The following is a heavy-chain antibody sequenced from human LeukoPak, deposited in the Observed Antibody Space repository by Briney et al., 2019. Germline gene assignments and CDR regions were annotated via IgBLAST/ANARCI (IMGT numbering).Heavy chain of an antibody. CDR2: IKQDGGEK. CDR1: GFTFSSSW. V-gene: IGHV3-7*05. J-gene: IGHJ3*02. CDR3: ARPSYYYTSGSPRDHAFDI. D-gene: IGHD3-10*01. Sequence: PGGSLRLSCVASGFTFSSSWMSWVRQAPGKGLEWVSNIKQDGGEKYYVDSVKGRFTISRDNAKNALFLQMNSLRAEDTAVYYCARPSYYYTSGSPRDHAFDIWGQGTMVTVSS.